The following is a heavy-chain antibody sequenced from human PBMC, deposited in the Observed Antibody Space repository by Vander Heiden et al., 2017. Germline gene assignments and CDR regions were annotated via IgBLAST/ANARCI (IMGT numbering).Heavy chain of an antibody. Sequence: EVQLVESGGGLVQPGGSLKLSCAVSGFTFSGSAMHWVRQASGKGLEWVGRIRSKANNYATAYAASVKGRFTISRDDSKNTAYLQMNSLKTEDTAIYYCTRVYSVSYDDAFDIWGQGTMVTVSS. CDR2: IRSKANNYAT. CDR1: GFTFSGSA. V-gene: IGHV3-73*02. CDR3: TRVYSVSYDDAFDI. J-gene: IGHJ3*02. D-gene: IGHD1-26*01.